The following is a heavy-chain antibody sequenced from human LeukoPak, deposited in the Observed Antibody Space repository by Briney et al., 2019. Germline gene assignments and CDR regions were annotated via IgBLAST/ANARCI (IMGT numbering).Heavy chain of an antibody. Sequence: KPSETLSLTCAVYGGSFSGYYWSWIRQPPGKGLEWIGEINHSGSTNYNPSLKSRVTISVDTSKNQFSLKLSSVTAADTAVYYCARSSYYDFWSGYRAANWFDPWGQGTLVTVSS. CDR3: ARSSYYDFWSGYRAANWFDP. V-gene: IGHV4-34*01. J-gene: IGHJ5*02. D-gene: IGHD3-3*01. CDR1: GGSFSGYY. CDR2: INHSGST.